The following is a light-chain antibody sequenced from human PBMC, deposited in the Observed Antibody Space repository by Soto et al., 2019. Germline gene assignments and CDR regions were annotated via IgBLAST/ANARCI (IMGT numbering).Light chain of an antibody. CDR1: QSISSSS. CDR3: QQYGSSPLT. V-gene: IGKV3-20*01. Sequence: EIVLTQSPGTLSLSSGERATLSCRASQSISSSSLAWYQQKPGQAPRLLIYGASSRATGIPDRFSGGGSGTDFTLTISRLEPEDFAVYYCQQYGSSPLTFGGGTKVDIK. CDR2: GAS. J-gene: IGKJ4*01.